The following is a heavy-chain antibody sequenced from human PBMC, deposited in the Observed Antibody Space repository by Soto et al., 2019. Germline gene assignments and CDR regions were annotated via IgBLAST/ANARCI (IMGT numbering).Heavy chain of an antibody. J-gene: IGHJ5*02. CDR1: GRSISEINSY. Sequence: TLSLTCSVSGRSISEINSYWGWIRQTPGEGLEWIGTIHHAGSTYYNPSLKSRVIISLDTSKNQFSLKLSSVTAADTALYYCARPEGGYGSGYSWFDPWGQGTRVTVSS. V-gene: IGHV4-39*01. D-gene: IGHD5-12*01. CDR3: ARPEGGYGSGYSWFDP. CDR2: IHHAGST.